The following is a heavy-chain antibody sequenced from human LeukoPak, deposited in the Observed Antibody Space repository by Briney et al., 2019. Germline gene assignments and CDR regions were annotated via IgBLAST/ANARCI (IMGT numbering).Heavy chain of an antibody. D-gene: IGHD2-21*01. CDR3: ARDGDGRINFDY. J-gene: IGHJ4*02. CDR1: GYTLNDYY. Sequence: ASVKVSCKASGYTLNDYYMHWVRQAPGQGLEWMGWINPNSGGTNYAQRFQGRVTMTRDTSISTDYMELRRLTSDDTAVYYCARDGDGRINFDYWGQGTLVTVSS. CDR2: INPNSGGT. V-gene: IGHV1-2*02.